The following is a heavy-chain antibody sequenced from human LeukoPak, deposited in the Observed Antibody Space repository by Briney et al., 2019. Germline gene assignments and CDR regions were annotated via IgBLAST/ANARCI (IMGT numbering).Heavy chain of an antibody. CDR2: ISYDGSNK. Sequence: GGSLRLSCAASGFTFSSYAMHWVRQAPGKGLEWVAVISYDGSNKYYADSVKGRFTISRDNSKNTLYLQMNSLRAEDTAVYYCARNNGMDVWGQGTTVIVSS. V-gene: IGHV3-30*04. J-gene: IGHJ6*02. CDR3: ARNNGMDV. CDR1: GFTFSSYA.